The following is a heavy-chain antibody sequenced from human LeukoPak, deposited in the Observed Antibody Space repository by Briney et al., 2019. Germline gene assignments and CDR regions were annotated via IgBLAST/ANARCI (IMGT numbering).Heavy chain of an antibody. J-gene: IGHJ4*02. CDR1: GGFITSSNW. CDR3: TRESGPYCPFGY. Sequence: SETLSLSCGVSGGFITSSNWWSWVRQPPGQGLEWIAEISLPGRTNYHPSLIRRVILSLDESRNQLSLTLTSVTAADTAMYYCTRESGPYCPFGYWGEGTVDLVPS. V-gene: IGHV4-4*02. CDR2: ISLPGRT. D-gene: IGHD1-26*01.